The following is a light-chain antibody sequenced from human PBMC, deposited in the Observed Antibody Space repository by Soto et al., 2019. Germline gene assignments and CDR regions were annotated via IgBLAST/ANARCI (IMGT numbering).Light chain of an antibody. CDR3: QQSYSTLFT. CDR2: AAS. V-gene: IGKV1-39*01. CDR1: QSISHY. J-gene: IGKJ3*01. Sequence: DIQMTQSPSSLSASVGDGVTITCRASQSISHYLNWYQQKPGKAPKLLIYAASSLQSGVPSRFSGSGSGTEFTLTISSLQPEDFATYYCQQSYSTLFTFGPGTQVDIK.